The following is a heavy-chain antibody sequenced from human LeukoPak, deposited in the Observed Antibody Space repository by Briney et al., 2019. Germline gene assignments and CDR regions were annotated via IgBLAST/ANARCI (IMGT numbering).Heavy chain of an antibody. V-gene: IGHV3-33*01. CDR3: ARDRAGLYYFDY. J-gene: IGHJ4*02. Sequence: GSLRLSCAASGFTFSSYGMHWVRQAPGKGLEWVAVIWYDGSNKYYADSVKGRFTISRDNSKNTLYLQMNSLRAEDTAVYYCARDRAGLYYFDYWGQGTLVTVSS. CDR2: IWYDGSNK. D-gene: IGHD2-2*01. CDR1: GFTFSSYG.